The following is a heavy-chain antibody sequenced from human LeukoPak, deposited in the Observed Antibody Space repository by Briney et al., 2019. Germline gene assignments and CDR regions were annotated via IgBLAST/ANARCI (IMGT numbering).Heavy chain of an antibody. V-gene: IGHV4-30-4*08. CDR2: IYYSGSP. Sequence: PSQTLSLTCTVSGGSISSGDYYWSWIRQPPGKGLEWIGYIYYSGSPYYNPSLKSRVTISVDTSKNQFSLKLSSVPAADTAVYSCARDYDFWTGYYVGRDAFDIWGQGTMVTVSS. D-gene: IGHD3-3*01. J-gene: IGHJ3*02. CDR3: ARDYDFWTGYYVGRDAFDI. CDR1: GGSISSGDYY.